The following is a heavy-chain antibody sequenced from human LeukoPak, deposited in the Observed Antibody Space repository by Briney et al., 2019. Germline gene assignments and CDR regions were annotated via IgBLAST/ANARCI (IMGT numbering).Heavy chain of an antibody. V-gene: IGHV3-7*01. CDR2: IDLDGSNT. D-gene: IGHD2-2*03. Sequence: GGSLRLSCAASGFTLYGYWMTWIRQAPGKGLEWVASIDLDGSNTYYVDSVRGRFTISRDNSKNTLYLQMNSLRAEDTAVYYCARGSGYCSSTSCPPPDYWGQGTLVTVSS. CDR1: GFTLYGYW. CDR3: ARGSGYCSSTSCPPPDY. J-gene: IGHJ4*02.